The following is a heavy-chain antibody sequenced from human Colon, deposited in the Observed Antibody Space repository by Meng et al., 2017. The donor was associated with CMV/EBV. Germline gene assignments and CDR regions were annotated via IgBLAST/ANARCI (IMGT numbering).Heavy chain of an antibody. CDR1: GFHFSSYA. CDR3: ARDEAP. Sequence: QVQLVESWGGVVQPGTSLRLSCAASGFHFSSYAMHWVRQAPGKGLEWVAVISHDGTTKYYADSVKGRCTISRDNSKNPVYLQMNSLRGEDTAGYYCARDEAPWGQGTLVTVSS. J-gene: IGHJ5*02. CDR2: ISHDGTTK. V-gene: IGHV3-30*04.